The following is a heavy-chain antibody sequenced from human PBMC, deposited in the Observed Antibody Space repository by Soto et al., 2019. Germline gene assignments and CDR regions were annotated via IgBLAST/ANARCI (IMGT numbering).Heavy chain of an antibody. Sequence: QVQLVQSGAEVKKPGSSVKVSCKASGGTFSSYAISWVRQAPGQGLEWMGGIIPIFGTANYAQKFQGRVTINADESTSTAYMELSSLRSEDTAVYYCARFPSGGIAARSDYGMDVWGQGTTVTVSS. CDR3: ARFPSGGIAARSDYGMDV. D-gene: IGHD6-6*01. J-gene: IGHJ6*02. CDR1: GGTFSSYA. CDR2: IIPIFGTA. V-gene: IGHV1-69*01.